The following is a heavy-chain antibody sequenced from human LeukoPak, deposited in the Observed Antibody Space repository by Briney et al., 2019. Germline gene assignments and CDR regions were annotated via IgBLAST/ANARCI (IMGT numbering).Heavy chain of an antibody. CDR3: ATPAYCGGGCYLDSDAFDI. J-gene: IGHJ3*02. D-gene: IGHD2-21*02. V-gene: IGHV1-69*05. CDR1: GGTFSSYA. CDR2: IIPIFGTA. Sequence: SVKVSCKASGGTFSSYAISWVRQAPGQGLEWMGGIIPIFGTANYAQKFQGRVTITTDESTSTAYMELSSLRSEDTAVYYCATPAYCGGGCYLDSDAFDIWGQGTMVTVSS.